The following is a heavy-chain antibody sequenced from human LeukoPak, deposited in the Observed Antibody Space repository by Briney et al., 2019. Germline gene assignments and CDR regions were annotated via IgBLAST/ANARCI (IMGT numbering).Heavy chain of an antibody. CDR2: INPNSGGT. J-gene: IGHJ6*02. V-gene: IGHV1-2*02. CDR1: GYTFTGYY. D-gene: IGHD3-16*01. CDR3: ATASDPASGGPYYHGMDV. Sequence: ASVKVSCKASGYTFTGYYMHWVRQAPGQGLEWMGWINPNSGGTNYAQKFQGRVTMTRDTSISTAYMELSRLRSDDTAVYYCATASDPASGGPYYHGMDVWGQGTTVTVSS.